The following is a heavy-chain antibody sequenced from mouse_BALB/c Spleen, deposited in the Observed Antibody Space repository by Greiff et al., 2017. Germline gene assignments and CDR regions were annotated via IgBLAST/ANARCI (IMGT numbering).Heavy chain of an antibody. CDR1: GFNFTDSY. Sequence: VQLKESGAELVKPGASVTLSCTASGFNFTDSYMHWVKQRPEQGLEWIGRIDPANGNTKYDPKIQGKATITADTSSNTAYLKLSSLTSEDTADYYSGTHSFDYWGQGTTLTVSA. CDR3: GTHSFDY. CDR2: IDPANGNT. J-gene: IGHJ2*01. V-gene: IGHV14-3*02.